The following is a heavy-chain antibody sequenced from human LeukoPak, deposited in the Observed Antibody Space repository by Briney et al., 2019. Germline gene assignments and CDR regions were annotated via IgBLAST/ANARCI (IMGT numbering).Heavy chain of an antibody. J-gene: IGHJ4*02. CDR1: GFTFSSYS. D-gene: IGHD1-26*01. CDR2: ISSSSRYI. CDR3: ASLNSGSYSVDY. V-gene: IGHV3-21*01. Sequence: PGGSLRLSCAASGFTFSSYSMNWVPQAPGKGLEGGSAISSSSRYIYYADSVKGRFTISRDNAKNSLYLQMNRLRAQDTAVYYCASLNSGSYSVDYWGPGNLVTVS.